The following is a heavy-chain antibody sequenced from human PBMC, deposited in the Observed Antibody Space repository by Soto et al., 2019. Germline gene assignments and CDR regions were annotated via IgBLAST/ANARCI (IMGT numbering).Heavy chain of an antibody. J-gene: IGHJ3*02. V-gene: IGHV3-21*01. CDR2: ISDSSSCI. CDR1: GLTLKGYS. CDR3: ARGGLYCSSDGGEMNAFEI. D-gene: IGHD2-2*01. Sequence: EVQLVESGGGLVKPGGSLRLSCAASGLTLKGYSMNWVRQAPGKGREWVSCISDSSSCIFHADSVKGRFSTSRDNAKNYLYLQMIGLRAEDTAVYYCARGGLYCSSDGGEMNAFEIWGQGTMVTVSS.